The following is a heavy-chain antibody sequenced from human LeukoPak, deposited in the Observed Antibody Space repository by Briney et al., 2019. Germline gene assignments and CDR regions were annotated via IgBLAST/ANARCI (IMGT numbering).Heavy chain of an antibody. CDR3: AKASVYYDFWSGYYNYYYYYMDV. CDR1: GFTFDDYA. CDR2: ISGDGGST. D-gene: IGHD3-3*01. J-gene: IGHJ6*03. V-gene: IGHV3-43*02. Sequence: GGSLRLSCAASGFTFDDYAMHWVRQAPGKGLEWVSLISGDGGSTYYADSVKGRFTISRDNSKNSPYLQMNSLRTEDTALYYCAKASVYYDFWSGYYNYYYYYMDVWGKGTTVTVSS.